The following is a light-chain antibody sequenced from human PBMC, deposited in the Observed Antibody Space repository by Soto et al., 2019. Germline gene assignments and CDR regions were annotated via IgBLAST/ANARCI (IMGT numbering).Light chain of an antibody. CDR3: QQYYSYPFT. V-gene: IGKV1-8*01. CDR1: QGISSY. J-gene: IGKJ3*01. CDR2: AAS. Sequence: AIRMTQSPSSFSASTGDRVTITCRASQGISSYLAWYQQKPGTAPKLLIYAASTLQSGVPSRFSGSGSGTDFPLAISCLQSEDFATYCCQQYYSYPFTFGPGAKVDI.